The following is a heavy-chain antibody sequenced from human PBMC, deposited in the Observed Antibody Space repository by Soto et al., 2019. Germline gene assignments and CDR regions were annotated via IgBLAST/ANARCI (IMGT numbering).Heavy chain of an antibody. CDR3: ARELYDFWSGGQTKGYFDY. CDR2: IYYSGST. CDR1: GGSISSGGYY. V-gene: IGHV4-31*03. Sequence: PSETLSLTCTVSGGSISSGGYYWSWIRQHPGKGLEWIGYIYYSGSTYYNPSLKSRVTISVDTSKNQFSLKLSSVTAADTAVYYCARELYDFWSGGQTKGYFDYWGQGTLVTVSS. D-gene: IGHD3-3*01. J-gene: IGHJ4*02.